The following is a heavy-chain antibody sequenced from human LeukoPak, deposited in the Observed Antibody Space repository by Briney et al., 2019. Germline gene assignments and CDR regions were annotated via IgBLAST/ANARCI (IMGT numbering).Heavy chain of an antibody. D-gene: IGHD6-19*01. Sequence: SETLSLTCTVSGGSITSYYWGWIRQPPGKGLEWIGSIYYSGSTYYNPSLKSRVTISVDTSKNQFSLKLSSVTAADTAVYYCARVRRATVQWPGYRIYYYMDVWGKGTTVTVSS. CDR1: GGSITSYY. J-gene: IGHJ6*03. CDR3: ARVRRATVQWPGYRIYYYMDV. V-gene: IGHV4-39*07. CDR2: IYYSGST.